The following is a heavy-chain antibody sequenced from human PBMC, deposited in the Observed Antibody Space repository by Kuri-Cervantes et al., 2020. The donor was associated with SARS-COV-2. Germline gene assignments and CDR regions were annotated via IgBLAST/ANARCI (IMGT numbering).Heavy chain of an antibody. J-gene: IGHJ4*02. CDR2: VYHSGET. D-gene: IGHD6-13*01. Sequence: SETLSLTCSVSGYSITNGYYWGWIRQPPGKGLEWIGSVYHSGETYYNPSLNRRVSISIDASKNQFSLKLSSVTAADTAVYYCARAKSIAAAGMHYFDYWGQGTLVTVSS. V-gene: IGHV4-38-2*02. CDR3: ARAKSIAAAGMHYFDY. CDR1: GYSITNGYY.